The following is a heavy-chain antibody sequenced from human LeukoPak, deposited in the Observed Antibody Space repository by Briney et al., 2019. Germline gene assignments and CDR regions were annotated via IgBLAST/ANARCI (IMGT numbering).Heavy chain of an antibody. V-gene: IGHV4-59*12. Sequence: SETLSLTCTVSGGSISSYYWSWIRQPPGKGLEWIGYIYYSGSTNYNPSLKSRVTISVDTSKNQFSLKLSSVTAADTAVYYCARGQLKYDYVWGSYRYDYFDYWGQGTLVTVSS. J-gene: IGHJ4*02. CDR3: ARGQLKYDYVWGSYRYDYFDY. CDR1: GGSISSYY. CDR2: IYYSGST. D-gene: IGHD3-16*02.